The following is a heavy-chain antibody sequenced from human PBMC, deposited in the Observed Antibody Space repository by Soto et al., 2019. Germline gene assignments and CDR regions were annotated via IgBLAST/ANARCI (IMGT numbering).Heavy chain of an antibody. CDR2: ISYDGTNK. V-gene: IGHV3-30-3*01. Sequence: GGSLRLSCAASGFSFSISPMHWVRQAPGKGPEWVALISYDGTNKFYADSVKGRFTISRDNSESTLYLQVDSLRPEDAAVYYCARDPKTSGGQHWAFNYFDSWGQGTLVTVSS. CDR1: GFSFSISP. J-gene: IGHJ4*02. CDR3: ARDPKTSGGQHWAFNYFDS. D-gene: IGHD7-27*01.